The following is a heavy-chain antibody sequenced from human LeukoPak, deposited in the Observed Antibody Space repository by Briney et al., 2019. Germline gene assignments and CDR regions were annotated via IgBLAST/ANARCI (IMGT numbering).Heavy chain of an antibody. V-gene: IGHV1-3*01. Sequence: ASVKVSCKASGYTFTSYAMHWVRQAPGQRLEWMGWINAGNGNTKYSQKFQGRVTITRDTSASTAYMELSSLRSEDTAVYYCASGYDSSGYYYGFDYWGQGTLVTVSS. D-gene: IGHD3-22*01. CDR2: INAGNGNT. CDR1: GYTFTSYA. CDR3: ASGYDSSGYYYGFDY. J-gene: IGHJ4*02.